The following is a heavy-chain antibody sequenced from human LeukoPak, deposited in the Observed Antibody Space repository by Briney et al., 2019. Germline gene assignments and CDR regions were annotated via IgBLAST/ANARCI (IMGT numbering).Heavy chain of an antibody. D-gene: IGHD1-20*01. V-gene: IGHV4-30-2*01. CDR1: GGSISSGGYS. CDR2: IYHSGST. J-gene: IGHJ5*02. CDR3: ARLRITGTTRWFDP. Sequence: SETPSLTCAVSGGSISSGGYSWSWIRQPPGKGLEWIVYIYHSGSTYYNPSLKSRVTISVDRSKNQFSLKLSSVTAADTAVYYCARLRITGTTRWFDPWGQETLVTVSS.